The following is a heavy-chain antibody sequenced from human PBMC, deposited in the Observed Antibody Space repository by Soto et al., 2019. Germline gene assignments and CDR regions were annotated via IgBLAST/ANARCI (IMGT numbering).Heavy chain of an antibody. Sequence: EVQLVESGGGLVQPGGSLRLPCAVSGFTVSSKYMSWVRQPPGKGLEWVSLLNSGGSISYADSVKGRFTISRDNSENTRYLQMSSLGVEDTGVYHCTRGDVHCSGGTCWWMPMDIWGKGTRVTVSS. CDR2: LNSGGSI. CDR3: TRGDVHCSGGTCWWMPMDI. CDR1: GFTVSSKY. V-gene: IGHV3-66*01. J-gene: IGHJ6*03. D-gene: IGHD2-15*01.